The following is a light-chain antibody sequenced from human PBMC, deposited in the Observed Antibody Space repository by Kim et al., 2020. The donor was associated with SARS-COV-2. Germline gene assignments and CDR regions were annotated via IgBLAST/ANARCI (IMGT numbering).Light chain of an antibody. CDR2: KAS. CDR1: QSVSIW. CDR3: QQYKTEPWT. Sequence: ASVGDRGTITCRASQSVSIWLAWYEQKLGKAPKLLIYKASILESGVPSRFSGSGSGTEFSLTISSLQPDDFATYYCQQYKTEPWTFGQGTKVDIK. V-gene: IGKV1-5*03. J-gene: IGKJ1*01.